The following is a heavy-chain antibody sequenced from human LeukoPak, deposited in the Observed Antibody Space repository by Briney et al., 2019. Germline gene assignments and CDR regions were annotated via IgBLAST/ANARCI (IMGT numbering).Heavy chain of an antibody. CDR3: ARGAVTTMAFDY. D-gene: IGHD4-17*01. CDR1: GFTFSDYY. Sequence: PAGSLRLSCAASGFTFSDYYMSWLRQAPGKGLEWVSYISSSGSTIYYADSVKGRFTISRDNAKNSLYLQMNSLRAEDTAVYYCARGAVTTMAFDYWGQGTLVTVSS. V-gene: IGHV3-11*01. J-gene: IGHJ4*02. CDR2: ISSSGSTI.